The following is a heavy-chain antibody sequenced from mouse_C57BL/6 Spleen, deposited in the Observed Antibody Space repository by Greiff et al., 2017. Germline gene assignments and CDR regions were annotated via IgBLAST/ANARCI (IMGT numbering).Heavy chain of an antibody. V-gene: IGHV5-4*01. Sequence: EVKLVESGGGLVKPGGSLKLSCAASGFTFSSYAMSWVRQTPEKRLEWVATISDGGSYTYYPDNVKGRFTISRDNAKNNLYLQMSHLKSEDTAMYYCAREEYGMAYFGIFDYWGQGTTLTVSS. D-gene: IGHD2-10*01. CDR1: GFTFSSYA. CDR3: AREEYGMAYFGIFDY. J-gene: IGHJ2*01. CDR2: ISDGGSYT.